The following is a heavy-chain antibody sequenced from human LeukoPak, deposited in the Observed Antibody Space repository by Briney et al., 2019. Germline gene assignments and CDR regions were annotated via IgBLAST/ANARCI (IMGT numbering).Heavy chain of an antibody. CDR1: GYTFTSYG. CDR3: ARDRGGSGDY. Sequence: ASVKVSCKASGYTFTSYGISWVRQATGQGLEWMGWMNPNSGNTGYAQKFQGRATMTRNTSISTAYMELSSLRSEDTAVYYCARDRGGSGDYWGQGTLVTVSS. V-gene: IGHV1-8*02. D-gene: IGHD1-26*01. J-gene: IGHJ4*02. CDR2: MNPNSGNT.